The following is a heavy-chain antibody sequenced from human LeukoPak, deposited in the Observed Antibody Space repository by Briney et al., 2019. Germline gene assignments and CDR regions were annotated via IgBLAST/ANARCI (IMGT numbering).Heavy chain of an antibody. D-gene: IGHD6-19*01. Sequence: GESLKISGKVSGYRLTSYWISWVRQMPGKGLEWMGRIDPSDSYTKYSPSFQGHVTISADKSISTAYLQWSSLKASDTAIYYCARRPEYSSGWYYFDCWGQGTLVTVSS. CDR3: ARRPEYSSGWYYFDC. V-gene: IGHV5-10-1*01. CDR2: IDPSDSYT. J-gene: IGHJ4*02. CDR1: GYRLTSYW.